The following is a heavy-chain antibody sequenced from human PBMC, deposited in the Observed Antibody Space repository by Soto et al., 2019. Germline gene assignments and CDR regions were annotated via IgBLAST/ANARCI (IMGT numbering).Heavy chain of an antibody. Sequence: QVQLVQSGAEVKRPGSSVKVSCKASGTTFSSYAISWVRQAPGQGLEWMGGIIPLFGTANYAQKFQGRATITADESTSTAFMELSSLRSEDTAVYYCAREVGSGYSYDKDYYYGMDVWGQGTTVAVSS. V-gene: IGHV1-69*12. J-gene: IGHJ6*02. CDR1: GTTFSSYA. CDR2: IIPLFGTA. D-gene: IGHD5-18*01. CDR3: AREVGSGYSYDKDYYYGMDV.